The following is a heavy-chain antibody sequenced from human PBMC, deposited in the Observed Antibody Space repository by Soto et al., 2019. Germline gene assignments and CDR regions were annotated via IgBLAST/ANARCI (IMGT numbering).Heavy chain of an antibody. CDR2: VYHSGST. CDR3: ATPPPRIVLKVLPIPT. Sequence: QVYLHQSGPGLVKPSGTLSLTCAVSGDSISSTHWWTWVRQTPGKGLEWIGEVYHSGSTSYNPSPKRRGTISVDKSNNPFPPELTPVTPADTAVYFCATPPPRIVLKVLPIPTWGQGTLVSVSS. D-gene: IGHD2-2*02. V-gene: IGHV4-4*02. J-gene: IGHJ5*02. CDR1: GDSISSTHW.